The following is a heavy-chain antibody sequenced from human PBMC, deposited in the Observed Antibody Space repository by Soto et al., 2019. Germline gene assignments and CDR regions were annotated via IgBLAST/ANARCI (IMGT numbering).Heavy chain of an antibody. CDR3: ARAPVTEITMVRGVIITTVFDY. J-gene: IGHJ4*02. V-gene: IGHV5-10-1*01. CDR1: GYSFTSYW. CDR2: IDPSDSYT. D-gene: IGHD3-10*01. Sequence: PGESLKISCKGSGYSFTSYWISWVRQMPGKGLEWMGRIDPSDSYTNYSPSFQGHVTISADKSISTAYLQWSSLKASDTAMYYCARAPVTEITMVRGVIITTVFDYWGRGTLVTVSS.